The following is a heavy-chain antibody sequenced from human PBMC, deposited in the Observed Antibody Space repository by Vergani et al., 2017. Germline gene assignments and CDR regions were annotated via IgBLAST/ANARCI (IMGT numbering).Heavy chain of an antibody. D-gene: IGHD6-19*01. V-gene: IGHV4-59*10. CDR1: GGSFSGYY. CDR3: AKEGSGYDLIRWDSGGWYYFDY. CDR2: IYTSGST. Sequence: QVQLQQWGAGLLKPSETLSLTCAVYGGSFSGYYWSWIRQPAGKGLEWIGRIYTSGSTNYNPSLKSRVTMSVDTSKNQFSLKLSSVTAADTAVYYCAKEGSGYDLIRWDSGGWYYFDYWGQGTLVTVSS. J-gene: IGHJ4*02.